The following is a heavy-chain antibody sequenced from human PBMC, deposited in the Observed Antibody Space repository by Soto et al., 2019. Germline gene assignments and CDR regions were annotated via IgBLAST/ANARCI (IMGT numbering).Heavy chain of an antibody. D-gene: IGHD6-19*01. V-gene: IGHV4-34*01. J-gene: IGHJ5*02. CDR3: ARGYNIAVAVYNWFDP. CDR2: INHSGST. Sequence: SETLSLTCAVYGGSFSGYYWSWIRQPPGKGLEWIGEINHSGSTNYNPSLKSRVTISVDTSKNQFSLKLSSVTAADTAVYYCARGYNIAVAVYNWFDPWGQGTLVTVSS. CDR1: GGSFSGYY.